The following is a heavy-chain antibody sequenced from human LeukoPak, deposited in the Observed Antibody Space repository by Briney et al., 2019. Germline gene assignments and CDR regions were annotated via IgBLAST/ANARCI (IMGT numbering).Heavy chain of an antibody. J-gene: IGHJ5*02. CDR3: ARLLGATWFDP. D-gene: IGHD1-26*01. CDR1: GGSISSSGYY. CDR2: VDYTGIT. V-gene: IGHV4-39*07. Sequence: SETLSLTCTVSGGSISSSGYYWGWIRQPPGKGLEWIGSVDYTGITSHSPSLKSRVTISVDTSKNQFSLKLRSMTAADTAIYYCARLLGATWFDPWGQGTLVTVSS.